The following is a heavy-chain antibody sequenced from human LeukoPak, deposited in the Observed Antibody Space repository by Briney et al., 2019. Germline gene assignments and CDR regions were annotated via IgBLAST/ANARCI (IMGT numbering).Heavy chain of an antibody. J-gene: IGHJ4*02. CDR1: GGSISSGDYY. Sequence: SETLSFTCTVSGGSISSGDYYWSWIRQPPGKGLEWIGYIYYSGSTYYNPSLKSRVTISVDTSKNQFSLQLNSVTPEDTAVYYCVRLVGGDIDYWGQGTLVTVSS. D-gene: IGHD5-12*01. CDR2: IYYSGST. CDR3: VRLVGGDIDY. V-gene: IGHV4-30-4*01.